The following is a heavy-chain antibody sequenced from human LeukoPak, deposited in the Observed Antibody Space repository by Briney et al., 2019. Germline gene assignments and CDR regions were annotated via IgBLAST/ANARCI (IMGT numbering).Heavy chain of an antibody. CDR3: ARRAGAYSHPYDY. D-gene: IGHD4/OR15-4a*01. CDR1: AFTVSSNS. V-gene: IGHV3-53*01. CDR2: IYSDNT. Sequence: GGSLRLSCTVSAFTVSSNSMSWVRQAPGKGLEWVSFIYSDNTHYSDSVKGRFTISRDNSKNTLYLQMNSLRAEDTAVYYCARRAGAYSHPYDYWGQGTLVTVSS. J-gene: IGHJ4*02.